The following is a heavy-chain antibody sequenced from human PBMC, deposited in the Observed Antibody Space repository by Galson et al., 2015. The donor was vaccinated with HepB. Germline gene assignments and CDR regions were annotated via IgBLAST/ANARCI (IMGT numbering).Heavy chain of an antibody. V-gene: IGHV3-23*01. J-gene: IGHJ4*02. CDR2: ISVRGDST. Sequence: SLRLSCAASGFTFSSLGMTWVREAPGKGLECVSAISVRGDSTDYADSVKGRFTISRDNSKNMLYLQMNNLRAEDTAVYYCVKGTTNIDNWGQGILVTVSS. D-gene: IGHD1-1*01. CDR1: GFTFSSLG. CDR3: VKGTTNIDN.